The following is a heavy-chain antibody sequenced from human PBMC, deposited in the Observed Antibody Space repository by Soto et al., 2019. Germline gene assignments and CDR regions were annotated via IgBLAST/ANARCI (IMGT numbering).Heavy chain of an antibody. CDR2: ISTYNGNT. V-gene: IGHV1-18*04. CDR3: AREHHYSGSSYSMGV. Sequence: ASVKVSCKASGYTFTSYGVSWVRQAPGQGLEWMGWISTYNGNTNYAQKLQGRVTMTTDTSTSLAYLQLRSLRSDDTAVYYCAREHHYSGSSYSMGVWGQGTTVTV. J-gene: IGHJ6*02. CDR1: GYTFTSYG. D-gene: IGHD1-26*01.